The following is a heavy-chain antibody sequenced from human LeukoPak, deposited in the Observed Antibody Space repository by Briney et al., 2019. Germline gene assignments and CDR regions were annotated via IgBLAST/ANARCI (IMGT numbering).Heavy chain of an antibody. CDR1: GGSIISGGDA. CDR3: ARTVVVAATWLDY. CDR2: IYHRGST. D-gene: IGHD2-15*01. J-gene: IGHJ4*02. V-gene: IGHV4-30-2*01. Sequence: SQTLSLTCAVSGGSIISGGDAWTWTQQPPGKGLEWIVYIYHRGSTYYHPSLKRRGTISVDRSKNQFSLKLSSATAADTAVYYCARTVVVAATWLDYWGQGTLVTVSS.